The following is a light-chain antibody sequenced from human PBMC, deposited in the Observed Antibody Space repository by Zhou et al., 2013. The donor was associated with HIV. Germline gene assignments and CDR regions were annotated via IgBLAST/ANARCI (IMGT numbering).Light chain of an antibody. CDR3: QFHGGSVT. V-gene: IGKV3-11*01. CDR1: QSVDSR. J-gene: IGKJ3*01. CDR2: DAS. Sequence: EVVLTQSPATLSLSPGERATLSCRASQSVDSRLAWYQHRRGQAPSLLIYDASNRASGAPARFSGSGSGTDFSLTIDRLEPEDFAVYYCQFHGGSVTFGPGTKLDFK.